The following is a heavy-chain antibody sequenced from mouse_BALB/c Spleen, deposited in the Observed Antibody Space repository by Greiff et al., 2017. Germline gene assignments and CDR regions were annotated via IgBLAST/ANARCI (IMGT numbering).Heavy chain of an antibody. J-gene: IGHJ3*01. CDR3: ATSSISRDKAWFAY. CDR2: ISYSGST. V-gene: IGHV3-8*02. CDR1: GDSITSGY. Sequence: EVQLQESGPSLVKPSQTLSLTCSVTGDSITSGYWNWIRKFPGNKLEYMGYISYSGSTYYNPSLKSRISITRDTSKNQYYLQLNSVTTEDTDTYYGATSSISRDKAWFAYWGQGTLVTVSA. D-gene: IGHD3-3*01.